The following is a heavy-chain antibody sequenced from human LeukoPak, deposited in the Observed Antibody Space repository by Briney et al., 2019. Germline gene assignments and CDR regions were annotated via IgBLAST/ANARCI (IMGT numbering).Heavy chain of an antibody. D-gene: IGHD3-10*01. V-gene: IGHV4-59*08. J-gene: IGHJ4*02. CDR2: IHFSGST. CDR1: GGSIGDYY. Sequence: SETLSLTCTVSGGSIGDYYWGWIRQPPGKGLEWMGCIHFSGSTNYNPSLKSRLTISVDTSKNQFSLKLISVTAADTAVYYCARPGSASGWYYYDLWGRGALVTVSS. CDR3: ARPGSASGWYYYDL.